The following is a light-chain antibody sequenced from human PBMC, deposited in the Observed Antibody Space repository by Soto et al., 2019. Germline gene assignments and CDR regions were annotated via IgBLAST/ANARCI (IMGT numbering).Light chain of an antibody. V-gene: IGLV2-14*01. Sequence: QSALTQPASVSGSPGQSITISCTGTSSDVGGYNYVSWYQQHPGKAPKLMIYEVNNRPSGVSNRFSGSKSGNTASLTISGLKAEDAADYYCSSYTSSSTLVVFGGGTKLTVL. CDR2: EVN. J-gene: IGLJ2*01. CDR3: SSYTSSSTLVV. CDR1: SSDVGGYNY.